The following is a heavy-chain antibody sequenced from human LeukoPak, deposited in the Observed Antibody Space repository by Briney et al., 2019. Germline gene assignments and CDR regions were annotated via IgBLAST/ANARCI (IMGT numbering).Heavy chain of an antibody. CDR2: ISSNSATT. D-gene: IGHD1-26*01. V-gene: IGHV3-48*01. CDR1: GFIFSTNS. CDR3: ARDTRSLIDY. J-gene: IGHJ4*02. Sequence: PGGSLRLSCAASGFIFSTNSMNWVRQDPGKGLEWISYISSNSATTYYADSVKGRFTISRDNAKNSLYLHMNSLRADDAAVYYCARDTRSLIDYWGQGTLVTVSS.